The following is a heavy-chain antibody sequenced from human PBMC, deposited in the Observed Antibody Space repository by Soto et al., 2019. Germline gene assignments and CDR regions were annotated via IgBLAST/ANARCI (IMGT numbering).Heavy chain of an antibody. D-gene: IGHD1-1*01. V-gene: IGHV3-11*06. CDR2: SSNSGSFT. CDR3: VRSGDNYNLLDY. J-gene: IGHJ4*02. CDR1: GFTFSYHY. Sequence: GGSLRLSCAASGFTFSYHYMSWIRQAPGKGLEWIGYSSNSGSFTRYAHSLKGRFSISRDNAKNSLYLQINSLRGDDTAIYYCVRSGDNYNLLDYWGQGTPVTVSS.